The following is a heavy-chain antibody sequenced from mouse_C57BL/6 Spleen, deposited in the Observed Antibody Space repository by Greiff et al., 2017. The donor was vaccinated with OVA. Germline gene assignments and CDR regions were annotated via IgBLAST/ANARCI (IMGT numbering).Heavy chain of an antibody. CDR1: GYTFTDYY. J-gene: IGHJ4*01. Sequence: QVHVKQSGAELVRPGASVKLSCKASGYTFTDYYINWVKQRPGQGLEWIARIYPGSGNTYYNEKFKGKATLTAEKSSSTAYMQLSSLTSEDSAVYFCARYDYYAMDYWGQGTSGTVSS. CDR2: IYPGSGNT. CDR3: ARYDYYAMDY. V-gene: IGHV1-76*01.